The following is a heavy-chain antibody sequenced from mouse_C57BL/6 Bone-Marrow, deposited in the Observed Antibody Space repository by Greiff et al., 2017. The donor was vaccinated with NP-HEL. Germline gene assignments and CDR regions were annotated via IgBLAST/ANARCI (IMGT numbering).Heavy chain of an antibody. Sequence: VQLQQPGAELVRPGTSVKLSCKASGYTFTSYWMHWVKQRPGQGLEWIGVIDPSDSYTNYNQKFKGKATLTVDTSSSTAYMQLSSLTSEDSAVYYCASPYYYGSSSYFDYWGQGTTLTVSS. CDR3: ASPYYYGSSSYFDY. J-gene: IGHJ2*01. D-gene: IGHD1-1*01. CDR1: GYTFTSYW. CDR2: IDPSDSYT. V-gene: IGHV1-59*01.